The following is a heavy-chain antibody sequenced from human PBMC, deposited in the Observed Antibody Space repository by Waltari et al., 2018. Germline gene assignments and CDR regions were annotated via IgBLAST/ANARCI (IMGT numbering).Heavy chain of an antibody. Sequence: EVQLVESGGGLVQPGGSLRLSCAASGFTFSNYWMSWVRQAPGKGLEGMDKIKQNGSAKYYADSVKGRCTISRDNAENSLYLQMNSLRVEDTAVYYCATSLDAAANDCGQGTLVTVSS. CDR2: IKQNGSAK. D-gene: IGHD5-18*01. CDR3: ATSLDAAAND. V-gene: IGHV3-7*01. J-gene: IGHJ4*02. CDR1: GFTFSNYW.